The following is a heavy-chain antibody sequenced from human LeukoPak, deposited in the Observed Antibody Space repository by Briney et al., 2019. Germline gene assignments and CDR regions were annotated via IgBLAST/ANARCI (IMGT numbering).Heavy chain of an antibody. D-gene: IGHD4-23*01. J-gene: IGHJ4*02. CDR1: GGSISSYY. CDR2: IYYSGST. Sequence: SETLSLTCTVSGGSISSYYWSWIRQPPGEGLEWIGYIYYSGSTNYNPSLKSRVTISVDTSKNQFSLKLSSVTAADTAVYYCARSLVGTPFDYWGQGTLVTVSS. V-gene: IGHV4-59*01. CDR3: ARSLVGTPFDY.